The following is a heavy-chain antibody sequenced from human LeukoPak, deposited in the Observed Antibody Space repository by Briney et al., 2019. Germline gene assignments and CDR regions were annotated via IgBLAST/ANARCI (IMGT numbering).Heavy chain of an antibody. Sequence: TGGSLRLSCAASGFTFDDYAMHWVRQAPGKGLEWVSGISWNSGSIGYADSVKGRFTISRDNSKNTLYLQMNSLRAEDTAVYYCAKALKDIVVVVAATGNIYYYYYGMDVWGQGTTVTVSS. V-gene: IGHV3-9*01. CDR3: AKALKDIVVVVAATGNIYYYYYGMDV. D-gene: IGHD2-15*01. CDR1: GFTFDDYA. CDR2: ISWNSGSI. J-gene: IGHJ6*02.